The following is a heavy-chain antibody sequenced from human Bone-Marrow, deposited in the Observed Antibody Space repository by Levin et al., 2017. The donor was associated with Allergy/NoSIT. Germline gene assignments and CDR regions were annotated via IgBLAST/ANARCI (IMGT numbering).Heavy chain of an antibody. D-gene: IGHD5-12*01. CDR3: SASSRYDFIFDY. CDR2: LRSKTYGGAP. Sequence: PGGSLRLSCTASGFTFDDYGVSWVRQAPGKGLEWVGFLRSKTYGGAPQYAASLQGRFTISRDDSATIAYLQMNSLKTEDTAVYFCSASSRYDFIFDYWGQGTLVTVSS. J-gene: IGHJ4*02. CDR1: GFTFDDYG. V-gene: IGHV3-49*04.